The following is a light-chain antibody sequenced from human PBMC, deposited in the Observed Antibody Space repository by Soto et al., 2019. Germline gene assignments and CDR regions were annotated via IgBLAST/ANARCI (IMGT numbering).Light chain of an antibody. CDR2: DAS. V-gene: IGKV3-15*01. Sequence: EIVMTQSPATLSVSPGEGATFSCRASQSINTKIAWYQLKPGQAPRLLIYDASIRATGIPARFSGSGSGTEFSLTINSLQSEDFGVYFCQQYDQWWTVGQGTKVDSK. J-gene: IGKJ1*01. CDR1: QSINTK. CDR3: QQYDQWWT.